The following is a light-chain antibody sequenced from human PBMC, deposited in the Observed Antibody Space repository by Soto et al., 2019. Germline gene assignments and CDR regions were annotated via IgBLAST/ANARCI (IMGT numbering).Light chain of an antibody. CDR3: SSYTTSSVI. Sequence: QSALTQPPSVSGSPGQSITISCTGTSSDVGGYNYVSWYQQHPGKAPKLMIYDVSNRPSGVSNRFSGSKSGNTASLTISGLQAEDEADYYCSSYTTSSVIIGGGTKVTVL. CDR1: SSDVGGYNY. CDR2: DVS. V-gene: IGLV2-14*01. J-gene: IGLJ2*01.